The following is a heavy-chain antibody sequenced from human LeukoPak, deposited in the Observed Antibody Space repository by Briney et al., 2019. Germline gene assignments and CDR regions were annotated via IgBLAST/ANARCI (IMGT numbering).Heavy chain of an antibody. CDR2: ISGSSGNI. CDR1: GFPFSSYE. V-gene: IGHV3-48*03. CDR3: AREKIPALVFDP. Sequence: GGSLRLSCAASGFPFSSYEMHWLRQAPGKGLEWVAHISGSSGNILYSDSVKGRFSVSRHNANNVLYLQMNSLRVEDTAVYYCAREKIPALVFDPWGQGTLVAVSP. D-gene: IGHD6-13*01. J-gene: IGHJ5*02.